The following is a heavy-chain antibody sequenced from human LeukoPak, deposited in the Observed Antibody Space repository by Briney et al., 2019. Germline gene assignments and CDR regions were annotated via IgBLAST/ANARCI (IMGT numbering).Heavy chain of an antibody. CDR2: SRYKADSYTA. V-gene: IGHV3-72*01. D-gene: IGHD6-13*01. CDR1: GFTFSDSF. J-gene: IGHJ4*02. CDR3: ATSSWYRLAY. Sequence: GVSLRLSCAASGFTFSDSFMSWVRQAPGKGLEWIGRSRYKADSYTAEYAASVKGRFTISRDESKNSLYLQISSLETEDAAVYYCATSSWYRLAYWGQGSLVTVSP.